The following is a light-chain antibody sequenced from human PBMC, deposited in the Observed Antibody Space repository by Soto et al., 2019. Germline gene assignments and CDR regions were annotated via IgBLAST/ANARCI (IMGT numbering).Light chain of an antibody. CDR2: EDS. Sequence: QSVLAQPASVSGSPGQSITISCTGTSSDVGSYNLVSWYQQHPGKAPKLMIYEDSERPSGVSNRFSGSKSGNTASLTISGLHAEDEADYYCCSYAGITTFFVFGTGTKVTVL. V-gene: IGLV2-23*01. CDR3: CSYAGITTFFV. CDR1: SSDVGSYNL. J-gene: IGLJ1*01.